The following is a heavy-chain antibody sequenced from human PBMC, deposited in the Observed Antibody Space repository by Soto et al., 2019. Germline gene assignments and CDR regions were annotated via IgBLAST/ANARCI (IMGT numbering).Heavy chain of an antibody. CDR2: MFYSGAT. J-gene: IGHJ5*02. Sequence: PSETLSLTCTASGGSISDISYCWGWIRQPPGRGLQWIGCMFYSGATYYNPSLKNRVTLSVDTSNNEFSLKLVSVTAPDTAVYYCARHKSGSDWLDPWGQGTLVTVSS. CDR3: ARHKSGSDWLDP. CDR1: GGSISDISYC. V-gene: IGHV4-39*01. D-gene: IGHD2-15*01.